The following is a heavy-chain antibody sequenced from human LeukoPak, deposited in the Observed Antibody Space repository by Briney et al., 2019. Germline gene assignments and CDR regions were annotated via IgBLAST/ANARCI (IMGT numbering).Heavy chain of an antibody. J-gene: IGHJ3*02. V-gene: IGHV3-9*01. CDR2: ISWNSGSI. D-gene: IGHD3-9*01. Sequence: GRSLRLSCAASGFTFDDYAMHWVRQAPGKGLEWVSGISWNSGSIGYADSVKGRFAISRDNAKNSLYLQMNSLRAEDTALYYCAKDLYDILTGYYLHAFDIWGQGTMVTVSS. CDR3: AKDLYDILTGYYLHAFDI. CDR1: GFTFDDYA.